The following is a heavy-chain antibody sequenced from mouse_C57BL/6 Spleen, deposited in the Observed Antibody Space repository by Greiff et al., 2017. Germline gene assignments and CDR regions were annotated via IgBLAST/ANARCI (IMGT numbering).Heavy chain of an antibody. J-gene: IGHJ1*03. D-gene: IGHD2-14*01. Sequence: VQLQQPGAELVKPGASVKLSCKASGYTFTSYWMQWVKQRPGQGLEWIGEIDPSDSYTNYNQKFKGKATLTVDTSSSTAYMQLSSLTSEDSAVYYCARGYDGGVGYFDVWGTGTTVTVAS. CDR3: ARGYDGGVGYFDV. V-gene: IGHV1-50*01. CDR2: IDPSDSYT. CDR1: GYTFTSYW.